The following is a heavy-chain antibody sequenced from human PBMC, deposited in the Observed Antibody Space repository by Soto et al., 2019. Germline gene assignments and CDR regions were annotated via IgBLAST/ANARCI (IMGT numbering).Heavy chain of an antibody. CDR3: ARDYGFGELFDP. CDR1: GYTFTSYG. D-gene: IGHD3-10*01. J-gene: IGHJ5*02. CDR2: ISAYNGNT. V-gene: IGHV1-18*01. Sequence: QVQLVQSGAEVKKPGASVKVSCKASGYTFTSYGISWVRQAPGQGLEWMGWISAYNGNTNYAQKLQGXVXXXTXXSTSTAYRELRSLRSDDTAVYYCARDYGFGELFDPWGQGTLVTVSS.